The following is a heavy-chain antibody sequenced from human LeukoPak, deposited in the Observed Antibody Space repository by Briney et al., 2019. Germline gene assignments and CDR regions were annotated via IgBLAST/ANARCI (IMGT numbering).Heavy chain of an antibody. CDR1: GGSISSGTYY. Sequence: SETLSLTCTVSGGSISSGTYYWTWLRQHPGTGLEWVGYIYNSGSTYYNRSLKSRVTISVDTSKNQFSLKLSSVTAADTAVYYCARSYLQWLEIGYWGQGTLVTVSS. D-gene: IGHD6-19*01. V-gene: IGHV4-39*01. J-gene: IGHJ4*02. CDR3: ARSYLQWLEIGY. CDR2: IYNSGST.